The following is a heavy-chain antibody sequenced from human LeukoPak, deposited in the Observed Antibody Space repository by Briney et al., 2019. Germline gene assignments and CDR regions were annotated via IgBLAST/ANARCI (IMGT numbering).Heavy chain of an antibody. CDR2: MYHSGNT. J-gene: IGHJ4*02. CDR1: GYSISSGYY. CDR3: AKQGPTVVTHFDT. D-gene: IGHD4-23*01. Sequence: PSETLSLTCAVSGYSISSGYYWGWIRQPPGKGLDWIASMYHSGNTYYNPSLKSRVTISVDTSKNQFSLRLSSATAADTAVYYCAKQGPTVVTHFDTWGQGTLVTVSS. V-gene: IGHV4-38-2*01.